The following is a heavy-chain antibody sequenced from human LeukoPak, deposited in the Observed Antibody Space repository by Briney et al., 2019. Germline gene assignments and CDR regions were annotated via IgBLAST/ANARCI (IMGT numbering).Heavy chain of an antibody. CDR1: GGSISSSSYY. Sequence: SETLSLTCTVSGGSISSSSYYWGWIRQPPGKGLEWIGSIYYSGSTYYNPSLKSRVTISVDTSKNQFSLKLSSVTAADTAVYYCARAGSGYDWALDYWGQGTLVTVSS. V-gene: IGHV4-39*01. J-gene: IGHJ4*02. CDR2: IYYSGST. CDR3: ARAGSGYDWALDY. D-gene: IGHD5-12*01.